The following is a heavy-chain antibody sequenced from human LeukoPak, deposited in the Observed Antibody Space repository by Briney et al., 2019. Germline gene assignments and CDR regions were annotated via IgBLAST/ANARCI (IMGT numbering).Heavy chain of an antibody. Sequence: GGSLRLSCAASGFRFSDYWMSWVRQAPGKGLEWVANIRQDGSEKYYVDSVKGRFTMSRDNAKNLVFLQMNSLRAEDTAVYYCATVRAAENYVKAPTIDSWGQGTLVTVYS. CDR3: ATVRAAENYVKAPTIDS. CDR2: IRQDGSEK. J-gene: IGHJ4*02. D-gene: IGHD3-10*02. CDR1: GFRFSDYW. V-gene: IGHV3-7*01.